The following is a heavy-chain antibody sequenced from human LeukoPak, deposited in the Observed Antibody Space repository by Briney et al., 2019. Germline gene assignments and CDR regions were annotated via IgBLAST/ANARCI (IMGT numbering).Heavy chain of an antibody. J-gene: IGHJ6*03. D-gene: IGHD3-3*01. V-gene: IGHV3-49*04. CDR3: TIYDFWSGPESGVANYYMDV. CDR2: IRSKPYGGTT. CDR1: GFTFGDYA. Sequence: GGSLRLSCTASGFTFGDYAMSWVRQAPGKGLEWVGFIRSKPYGGTTEYAAPVKGRFTISRDDSKSIAYLQMNSLKTEDAAVYYCTIYDFWSGPESGVANYYMDVWGKGTTVTVSS.